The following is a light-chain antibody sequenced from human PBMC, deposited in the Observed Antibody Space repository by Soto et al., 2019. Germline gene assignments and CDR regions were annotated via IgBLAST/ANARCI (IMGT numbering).Light chain of an antibody. CDR1: HYISTW. V-gene: IGKV1-5*03. J-gene: IGKJ1*01. CDR3: QQYDSYST. Sequence: DIPMTQSPSTLSASVGDRVTITCRASHYISTWLAWYQQKPGKAPQLLIYKGSNLQSGVPSRFSGSGSGTAFTLTITGLQPDDFATYYCQQYDSYSTFGQGTKVEIK. CDR2: KGS.